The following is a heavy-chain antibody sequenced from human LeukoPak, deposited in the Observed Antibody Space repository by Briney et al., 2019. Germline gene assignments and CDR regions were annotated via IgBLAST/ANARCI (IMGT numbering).Heavy chain of an antibody. CDR1: GFTFSSYA. D-gene: IGHD4-17*01. CDR3: AKDLATVTTGGY. Sequence: PGGSLRLSCAASGFTFSSYAMSWVRQAAGEGLEWVSAISGSGGSTYYADSVKGRFTISRDNSKNTLYLQMNSTRAEDTAVYYCAKDLATVTTGGYWGQGTLVTVSS. CDR2: ISGSGGST. V-gene: IGHV3-23*01. J-gene: IGHJ4*02.